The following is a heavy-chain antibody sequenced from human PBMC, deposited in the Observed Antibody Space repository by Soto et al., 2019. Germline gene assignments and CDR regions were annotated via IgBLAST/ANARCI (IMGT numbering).Heavy chain of an antibody. CDR2: IYYSGST. CDR3: AREPSI. Sequence: QVQLQESGPGLVKPSQTLSLTCTVSGGSISSGGYYWSWIRQHPGKGLEWIGYIYYSGSTYYNPSPXRXRTITGDTCKTQFSLKLSSVTAADTAVYYCAREPSIWGQGTLVSVSS. V-gene: IGHV4-31*03. J-gene: IGHJ4*02. CDR1: GGSISSGGYY.